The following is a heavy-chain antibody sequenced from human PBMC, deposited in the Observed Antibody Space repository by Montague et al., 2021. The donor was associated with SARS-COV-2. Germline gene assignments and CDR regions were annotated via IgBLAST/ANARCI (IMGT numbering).Heavy chain of an antibody. V-gene: IGHV4-34*01. J-gene: IGHJ4*02. D-gene: IGHD3-22*01. Sequence: SETLSLTCAVYGGSFSDYFWTWIRQPPGKGLEWIGEINHRGTSNYSPSLKSRVSISVDTSKNQFSLYLGSVTAADTAVYYCARGRQHFNMIVVVMTGGEYYFDYWGQRTLVTVSS. CDR3: ARGRQHFNMIVVVMTGGEYYFDY. CDR1: GGSFSDYF. CDR2: INHRGTS.